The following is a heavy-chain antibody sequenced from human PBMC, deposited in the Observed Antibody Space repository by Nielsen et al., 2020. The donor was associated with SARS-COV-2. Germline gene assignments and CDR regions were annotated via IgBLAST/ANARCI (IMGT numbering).Heavy chain of an antibody. Sequence: GSLRLSCTVSGGSISSGGYYWSWIRQHPGKGLEWIGYIYYSGSTNYNPSLKSRVTISVDTSKNQFSLKLSSVTAADTAVYYCARGEAESVYSYGLGYWGQGTLVTVSS. CDR2: IYYSGST. D-gene: IGHD5-18*01. V-gene: IGHV4-61*08. CDR3: ARGEAESVYSYGLGY. J-gene: IGHJ4*02. CDR1: GGSISSGGYY.